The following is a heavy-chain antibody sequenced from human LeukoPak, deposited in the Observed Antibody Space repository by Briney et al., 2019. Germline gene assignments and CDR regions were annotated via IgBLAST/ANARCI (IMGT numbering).Heavy chain of an antibody. CDR2: IYYSGST. V-gene: IGHV4-61*01. D-gene: IGHD3-10*01. CDR3: AGERRFGALFDP. J-gene: IGHJ5*02. CDR1: GGSVSSGSYY. Sequence: SVTLSLTCSVSGGSVSSGSYYWSWIRQPPGKGLECIGDIYYSGSTNYNPSLKSRVTISVDTSKNQFSLKLSSVTAADTAVYYCAGERRFGALFDPWGQGILVTVSS.